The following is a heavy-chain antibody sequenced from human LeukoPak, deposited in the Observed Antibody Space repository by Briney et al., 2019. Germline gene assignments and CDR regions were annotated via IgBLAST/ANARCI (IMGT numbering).Heavy chain of an antibody. CDR3: STAPAAVDY. CDR2: IKSKIEGGTT. J-gene: IGHJ4*02. D-gene: IGHD6-13*01. CDR1: GFTFSNAW. Sequence: GGSLRLSCAASGFTFSNAWMSWVRQAPGKGLEWVGRIKSKIEGGTTDYAAPVKGRFTISRDDSKNTLYLQMNSLKIEDTAEYYCSTAPAAVDYWGQGTLVTVSS. V-gene: IGHV3-15*01.